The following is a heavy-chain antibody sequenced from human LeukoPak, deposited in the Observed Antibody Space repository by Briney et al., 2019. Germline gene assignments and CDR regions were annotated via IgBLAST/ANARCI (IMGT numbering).Heavy chain of an antibody. CDR3: AKYPRTFDF. V-gene: IGHV3-7*01. Sequence: GGSLRLSCAASGFNFKSFWMSWVRQAPTKGLEWVATIDYDGSGKYYVDSVKGRFTISRDNVKNSLYLEMNSLRAEDTAIYFCAKYPRTFDFWGQGILVAVSS. CDR1: GFNFKSFW. CDR2: IDYDGSGK. J-gene: IGHJ4*02. D-gene: IGHD2-2*02.